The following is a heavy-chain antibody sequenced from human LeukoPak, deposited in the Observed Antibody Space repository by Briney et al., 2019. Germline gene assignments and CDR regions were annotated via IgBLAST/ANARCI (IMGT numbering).Heavy chain of an antibody. CDR1: GFTFSSYW. D-gene: IGHD2-15*01. Sequence: GGSLRLSCAASGFTFSSYWMSWVRQAPGKGLEWVSAISGSGGSTYYADSVKGRFTISRDNSKNTLYLQMNSLRAEDTAVYYCAKAPVTTCRGAFCYPFDYWGLGTLVTVSS. V-gene: IGHV3-23*01. CDR2: ISGSGGST. CDR3: AKAPVTTCRGAFCYPFDY. J-gene: IGHJ4*02.